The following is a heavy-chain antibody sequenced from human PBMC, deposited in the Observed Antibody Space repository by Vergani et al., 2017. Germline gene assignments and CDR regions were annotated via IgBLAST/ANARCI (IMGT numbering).Heavy chain of an antibody. CDR1: GFSFSTYS. D-gene: IGHD4-23*01. J-gene: IGHJ6*03. CDR2: ISGSSSTI. Sequence: EVQLVESGGALVQRGGSLRLSCAASGFSFSTYSMNWVRQAPGKGLEWVSYISGSSSTIYYADSVKGRFTISRDNAQNSLYLQMNSLRAEDTAVYYCAGPNSLYMDVWGKGTPVTVSS. CDR3: AGPNSLYMDV. V-gene: IGHV3-48*01.